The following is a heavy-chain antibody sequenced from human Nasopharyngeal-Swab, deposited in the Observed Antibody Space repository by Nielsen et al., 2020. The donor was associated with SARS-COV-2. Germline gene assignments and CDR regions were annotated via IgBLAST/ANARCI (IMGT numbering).Heavy chain of an antibody. CDR3: ARTQRYYDSSGYYYYYMDV. D-gene: IGHD3-22*01. CDR2: IYYSGTT. Sequence: SETLSLTCTVSGASITSSYWSWIRQPPGKGLDWIGYIYYSGTTNYNPSLKSRVTISVDTSKNQFSLKLSSVTAADTAVYYCARTQRYYDSSGYYYYYMDVWGKGTTVTVSS. J-gene: IGHJ6*03. V-gene: IGHV4-59*01. CDR1: GASITSSY.